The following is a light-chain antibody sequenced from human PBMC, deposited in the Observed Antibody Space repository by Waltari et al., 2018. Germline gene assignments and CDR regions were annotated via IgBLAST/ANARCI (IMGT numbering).Light chain of an antibody. CDR2: DVS. CDR3: FSYAGSNSFA. V-gene: IGLV2-23*02. CDR1: SNDIGSYNF. J-gene: IGLJ2*01. Sequence: QSALTQPASVSGSPGPSITVSCIGTSNDIGSYNFVSWFQKHPGRAPKLMIYDVSERPLGVSNRFSGSKSGNTASLTISGLQAEDEADYYCFSYAGSNSFAFGGGTRVTVL.